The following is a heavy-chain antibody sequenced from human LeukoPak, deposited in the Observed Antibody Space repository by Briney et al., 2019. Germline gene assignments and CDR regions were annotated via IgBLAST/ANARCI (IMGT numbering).Heavy chain of an antibody. CDR2: IYYSGST. CDR1: GGSISSSSYY. V-gene: IGHV4-39*01. D-gene: IGHD2-2*01. J-gene: IGHJ5*02. CDR3: ARRKEYQLLSFPVSVATNWFDP. Sequence: SETLSLTCTVSGGSISSSSYYWGWIRQPPGKGLEWIGSIYYSGSTYYNPSLKSRVTISVDTSKNQFSLKLSSVTAADTAVYYCARRKEYQLLSFPVSVATNWFDPWGQGTLVTVSS.